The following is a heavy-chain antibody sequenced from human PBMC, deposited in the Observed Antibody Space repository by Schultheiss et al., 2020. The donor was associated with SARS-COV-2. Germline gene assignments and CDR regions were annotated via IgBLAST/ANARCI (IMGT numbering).Heavy chain of an antibody. CDR2: IYSGGST. J-gene: IGHJ4*02. V-gene: IGHV3-53*01. CDR1: GFTVSSNY. D-gene: IGHD6-6*01. Sequence: GGSLRLSCAASGFTVSSNYMSWVRQAPGKGLEWVSVIYSGGSTYYADSVKGRFTISRDNAKNSLYLQMNSLRAEDTAVYYCARAGSSPVDYWGQGTLVTVSS. CDR3: ARAGSSPVDY.